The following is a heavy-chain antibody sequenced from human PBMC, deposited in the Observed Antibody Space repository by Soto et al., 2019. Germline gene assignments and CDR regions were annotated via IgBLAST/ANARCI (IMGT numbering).Heavy chain of an antibody. CDR2: IYYTETT. CDR3: AKSGANIRYYHYGLDV. Sequence: QVELQESGPGLVKPSETLSLTCTVSGPSASSGDWYWSWIRQSPGKGLGWIGYIYYTETTNYNPSLRGRATISLDRPNNQFSLQLRSVTDADTAQYYCAKSGANIRYYHYGLDVWGRGTTVTVSS. J-gene: IGHJ6*02. CDR1: GPSASSGDWY. D-gene: IGHD3-10*01. V-gene: IGHV4-61*08.